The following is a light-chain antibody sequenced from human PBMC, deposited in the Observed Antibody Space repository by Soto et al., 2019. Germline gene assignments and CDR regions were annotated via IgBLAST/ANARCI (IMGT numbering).Light chain of an antibody. CDR2: EVT. CDR3: SSYAGSNNWV. CDR1: SSDVGGYNF. J-gene: IGLJ3*02. V-gene: IGLV2-8*01. Sequence: QSALTQPPSASGSPGQSVTISCTGTSSDVGGYNFVSWYHQYPGKAPKIMIYEVTKRPSGVPDRFSGSKSGNTASLTVSGLQAEDEADYYCSSYAGSNNWVFGGGTKLTVL.